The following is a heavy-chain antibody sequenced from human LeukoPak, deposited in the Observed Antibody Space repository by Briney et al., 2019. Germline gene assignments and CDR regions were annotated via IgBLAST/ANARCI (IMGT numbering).Heavy chain of an antibody. J-gene: IGHJ4*02. V-gene: IGHV4-30-2*03. CDR3: ARLSNDYGDYEGHY. CDR1: GGSISSGAYS. Sequence: ASETLSLTCAVSGGSISSGAYSWSWIRQPPRKGLEWIGTVFYSGRTYYNSSLQSRVTISVDTSKNQFSLRLSSVTPADTAIYYCARLSNDYGDYEGHYWGQGTLVTVSP. CDR2: VFYSGRT. D-gene: IGHD4-17*01.